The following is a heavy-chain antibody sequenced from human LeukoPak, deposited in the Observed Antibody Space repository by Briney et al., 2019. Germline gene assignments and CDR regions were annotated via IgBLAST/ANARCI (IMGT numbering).Heavy chain of an antibody. CDR3: ASGGRSFGYDS. CDR1: GFTFGSYW. V-gene: IGHV3-74*01. J-gene: IGHJ4*02. Sequence: PGGSLRLSCVASGFTFGSYWMYWVRQAPGKGLVWVSHISTDESSTSYADSVKGRFTISRDNAKNTLYLQMNSLRGEDTAVYYCASGGRSFGYDSWGQGTLVTVSS. D-gene: IGHD2-15*01. CDR2: ISTDESST.